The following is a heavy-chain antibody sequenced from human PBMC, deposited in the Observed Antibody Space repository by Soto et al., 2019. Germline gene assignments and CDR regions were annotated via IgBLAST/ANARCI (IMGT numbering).Heavy chain of an antibody. V-gene: IGHV4-31*03. Sequence: QVQLQESGPGLVKPSQTLSLTCTVSGGSISSGGYYWSWIRQHPGKGLEWIGYIYYSGSTYYNPSLKSRVTIAVDTSKNQFSLKLSSVTAADTAVYYCARGTDVDTAIRYWGQGTLVTVSS. CDR1: GGSISSGGYY. CDR3: ARGTDVDTAIRY. CDR2: IYYSGST. D-gene: IGHD5-18*01. J-gene: IGHJ4*02.